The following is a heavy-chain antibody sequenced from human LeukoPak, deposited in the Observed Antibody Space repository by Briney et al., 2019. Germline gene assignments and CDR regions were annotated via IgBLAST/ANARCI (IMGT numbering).Heavy chain of an antibody. CDR2: IYSGGST. J-gene: IGHJ4*02. D-gene: IGHD6-13*01. Sequence: PGGSLRLSCAASGFTVSSNYMSWVRQAPGKGLEWVSVIYSGGSTCYADSVEGRFTISRDNSKNTLYLQMNSLRAEDTAVYYCARDSGPYSSSWYGYWGQGTLVTVSS. V-gene: IGHV3-53*01. CDR3: ARDSGPYSSSWYGY. CDR1: GFTVSSNY.